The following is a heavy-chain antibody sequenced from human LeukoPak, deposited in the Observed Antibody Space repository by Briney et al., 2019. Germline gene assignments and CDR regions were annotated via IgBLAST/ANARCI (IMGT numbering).Heavy chain of an antibody. V-gene: IGHV3-7*03. CDR3: AKEGRSLQTY. CDR2: IKEDGTET. J-gene: IGHJ4*02. D-gene: IGHD5-24*01. Sequence: GGSLRLSCAASGFMFSSNWMSWVRLAPGKGLEWVANIKEDGTETYYVDSVKGRFTISRDNTKNSLYLQTNSLRVEDTAVYYCAKEGRSLQTYWGQGTLVTVSS. CDR1: GFMFSSNW.